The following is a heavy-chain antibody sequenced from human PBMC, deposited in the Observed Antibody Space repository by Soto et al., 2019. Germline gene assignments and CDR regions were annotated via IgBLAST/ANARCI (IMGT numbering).Heavy chain of an antibody. CDR2: IIPIFGTA. V-gene: IGHV1-69*13. J-gene: IGHJ6*02. CDR3: AILPGIAAAGSGYYYYGMDV. CDR1: GGTFSSYA. D-gene: IGHD6-13*01. Sequence: SLKVSCKASGGTFSSYAISWVRQAPGQGLEWMGGIIPIFGTANYAQKFQGRVTITADESTSTAYMELSSLRSEDTAVYYCAILPGIAAAGSGYYYYGMDVWGQGTTVTVSS.